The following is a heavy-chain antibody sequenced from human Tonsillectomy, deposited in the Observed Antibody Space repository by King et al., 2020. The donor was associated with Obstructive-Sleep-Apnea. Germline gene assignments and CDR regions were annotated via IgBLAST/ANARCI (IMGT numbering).Heavy chain of an antibody. CDR2: IYSGGAT. J-gene: IGHJ3*02. V-gene: IGHV3-53*04. CDR3: ARDHPNTSSSSWYRGDAFDI. CDR1: GLTVSNNY. D-gene: IGHD6-13*01. Sequence: VQLVESGGGLVQPGGSLRLSCVASGLTVSNNYMSWVRQAPGKGLEWVSVIYSGGATYYADSVKGRFTIPRHSSKNTLYLQMNSLRVEDTAVYYCARDHPNTSSSSWYRGDAFDIWGQGTMVTVSS.